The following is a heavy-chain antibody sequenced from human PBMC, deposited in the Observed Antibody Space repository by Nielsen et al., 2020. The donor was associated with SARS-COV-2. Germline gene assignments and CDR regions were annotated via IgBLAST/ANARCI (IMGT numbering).Heavy chain of an antibody. CDR1: GFTFSDYY. J-gene: IGHJ2*01. CDR3: ARNGHGGYDWSPRYFDL. Sequence: GESLKISCAASGFTFSDYYMSWVRQSPGRGLEWVSYINTPATIYYADSLKGRLTISRDNPKNSLYLQMNSLRAEDTAVYYCARNGHGGYDWSPRYFDLWGRGTLVTVSS. V-gene: IGHV3-11*01. D-gene: IGHD5-12*01. CDR2: INTPATI.